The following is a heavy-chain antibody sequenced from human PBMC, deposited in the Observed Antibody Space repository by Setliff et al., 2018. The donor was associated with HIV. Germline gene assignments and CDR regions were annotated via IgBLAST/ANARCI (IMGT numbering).Heavy chain of an antibody. D-gene: IGHD3-3*01. CDR3: ASNGFWSGYSTILDY. CDR2: ISGSGGST. CDR1: GITFSSYA. J-gene: IGHJ4*02. Sequence: GGSLRLSCAASGITFSSYAMSWVRQAPGKGLEWVSGISGSGGSTYYADSVKGRFTISRDNSKNTLYLQMNSLRAEDTAVYYCASNGFWSGYSTILDYWGQGTLVTVPQ. V-gene: IGHV3-23*01.